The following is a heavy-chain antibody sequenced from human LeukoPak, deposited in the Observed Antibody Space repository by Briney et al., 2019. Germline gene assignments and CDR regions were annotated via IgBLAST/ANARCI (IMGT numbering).Heavy chain of an antibody. Sequence: GGSLRLSCAASGFTFGSYAMHWVRQAPGKGLEWVAVISYDGSNKYYADSVKGRFTISRDNSKNTLYLQMNSLRAEDTAVYYCARGQVYSSSWYPLDYYFDYWGQGTLVTVSS. V-gene: IGHV3-30-3*01. CDR2: ISYDGSNK. CDR3: ARGQVYSSSWYPLDYYFDY. D-gene: IGHD6-13*01. J-gene: IGHJ4*02. CDR1: GFTFGSYA.